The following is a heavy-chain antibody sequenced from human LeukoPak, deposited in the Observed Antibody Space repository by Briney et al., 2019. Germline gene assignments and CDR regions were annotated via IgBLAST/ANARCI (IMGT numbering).Heavy chain of an antibody. V-gene: IGHV1-69*06. D-gene: IGHD5-12*01. Sequence: SVKVSCKASGGTFSSYAISWVRQAPGQGLEWMGGIIPIFGTANYAQKFQGRVTITADKSTSTAYMELSSLRSEDTAVYYCARAPTGYSGYDYYYYGMDVWGKGTTATVSS. J-gene: IGHJ6*04. CDR2: IIPIFGTA. CDR1: GGTFSSYA. CDR3: ARAPTGYSGYDYYYYGMDV.